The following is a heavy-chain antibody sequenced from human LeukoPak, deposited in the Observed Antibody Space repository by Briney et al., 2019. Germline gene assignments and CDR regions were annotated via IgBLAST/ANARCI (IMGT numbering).Heavy chain of an antibody. V-gene: IGHV1-2*02. CDR3: ARKGWFGELLDAFDI. J-gene: IGHJ3*02. CDR1: GYSFTDYY. D-gene: IGHD3-10*01. Sequence: ASVKVSCKASGYSFTDYYIHWVRQAPGQGLEWMGWINPHSGGRNLAQKFQGRVTMTRDTSINTAYMELTRLRSDDTAVYYCARKGWFGELLDAFDIWGQGTMVTVSS. CDR2: INPHSGGR.